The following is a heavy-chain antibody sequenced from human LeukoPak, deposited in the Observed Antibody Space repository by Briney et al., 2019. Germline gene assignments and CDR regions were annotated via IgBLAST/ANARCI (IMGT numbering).Heavy chain of an antibody. D-gene: IGHD1-26*01. V-gene: IGHV3-30*04. CDR3: ARGRFYSWELRGAFDV. J-gene: IGHJ3*01. Sequence: GGSLRLSCAASGFTFSSYTMHWVRQAPGKGLDWVALISYDDSNKYYADSVKGRFTISRDNPANTLYLQMNSLRADDTAVYYCARGRFYSWELRGAFDVWGQGTMVTVSS. CDR2: ISYDDSNK. CDR1: GFTFSSYT.